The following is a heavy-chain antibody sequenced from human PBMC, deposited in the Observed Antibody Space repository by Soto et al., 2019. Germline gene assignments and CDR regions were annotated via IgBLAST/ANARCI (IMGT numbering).Heavy chain of an antibody. J-gene: IGHJ6*02. D-gene: IGHD6-6*01. CDR2: IIPIFGTA. V-gene: IGHV1-69*13. CDR1: GGTFSSYA. Sequence: SVKVSCKACGGTFSSYAISWVRQAPGQGLEWMGGIIPIFGTANYAQKFQGRVTITADESTSTAYMELSSLRSEDTAVYYCAGRDPSTAARPSYYYGMDVWGQGTTVTVSS. CDR3: AGRDPSTAARPSYYYGMDV.